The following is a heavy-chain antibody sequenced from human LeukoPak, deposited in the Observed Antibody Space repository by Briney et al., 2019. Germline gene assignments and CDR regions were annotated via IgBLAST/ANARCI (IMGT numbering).Heavy chain of an antibody. D-gene: IGHD1-26*01. J-gene: IGHJ4*02. CDR1: GYTFTSYD. CDR2: MNPNSGNT. Sequence: ASVKVSCKASGYTFTSYDINWVRQATGQGLEWMGWMNPNSGNTGYAQKFQGRVTITRNTSISTAYMELSSLRSEDTAVYYCARVGVGATPSLFDYWGQGTLVTVSS. V-gene: IGHV1-8*03. CDR3: ARVGVGATPSLFDY.